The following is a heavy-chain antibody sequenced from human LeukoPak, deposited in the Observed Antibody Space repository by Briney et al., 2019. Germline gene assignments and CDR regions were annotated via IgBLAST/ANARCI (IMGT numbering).Heavy chain of an antibody. CDR2: INHSGST. Sequence: SETLSLTCAVNGGSFSGYSWSWIRQPPGKGLEWIGEINHSGSTNYNPSLKSRVTISVDTSKNQFSLKLSSVTAADTAVYYCAGRMGVWGSYRFYYYYYMDVWGKGTTVTITS. CDR3: AGRMGVWGSYRFYYYYYMDV. CDR1: GGSFSGYS. D-gene: IGHD3-16*02. J-gene: IGHJ6*03. V-gene: IGHV4-34*01.